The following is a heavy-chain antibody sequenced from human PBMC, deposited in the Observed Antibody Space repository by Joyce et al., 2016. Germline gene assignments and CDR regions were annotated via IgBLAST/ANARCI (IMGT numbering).Heavy chain of an antibody. CDR2: INHSGSP. V-gene: IGHV4-34*01. CDR3: ARVSSGWYDGYYYYMDV. J-gene: IGHJ6*03. Sequence: QVQLQQWGAGLLKPSETLSLTCAVYDASLSGHYWTWIRQPPGKGLEWIGEINHSGSPNYNPSLKSRVTISGDTSNTQFSLKLTSVTAADTALYYCARVSSGWYDGYYYYMDVWGKGTTVTVSS. CDR1: DASLSGHY. D-gene: IGHD6-19*01.